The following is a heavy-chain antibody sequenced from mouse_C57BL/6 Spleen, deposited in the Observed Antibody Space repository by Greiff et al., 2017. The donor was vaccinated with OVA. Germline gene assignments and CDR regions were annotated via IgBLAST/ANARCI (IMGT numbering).Heavy chain of an antibody. CDR2: INPNNGGT. V-gene: IGHV1-26*01. J-gene: IGHJ3*01. D-gene: IGHD2-1*01. Sequence: EVQLQQSGPELVKPGASVKISCKASGYTFTDYYMNWVKQSHGKSLEWIGDINPNNGGTSYNQKFKGKATLTVDKSSSTAYMELRSLTSEDSAVYYCARRGIYYGNPWFAYWGQGTLVTVSA. CDR3: ARRGIYYGNPWFAY. CDR1: GYTFTDYY.